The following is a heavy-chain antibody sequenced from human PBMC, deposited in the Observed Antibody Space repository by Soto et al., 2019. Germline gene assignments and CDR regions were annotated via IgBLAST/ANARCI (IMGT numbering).Heavy chain of an antibody. J-gene: IGHJ4*02. D-gene: IGHD1-26*01. CDR3: ARRVGATHFDY. CDR2: IYYSGNT. V-gene: IGHV4-59*01. Sequence: PSETLSLTCIVSADAITGYHCIFIRHPPWRGLEWIGDIYYSGNTRYSPSLQSRLTISVDTSKREFSLKLSSLTAADTAVYYCARRVGATHFDYWGQGLLVTVSS. CDR1: ADAITGYH.